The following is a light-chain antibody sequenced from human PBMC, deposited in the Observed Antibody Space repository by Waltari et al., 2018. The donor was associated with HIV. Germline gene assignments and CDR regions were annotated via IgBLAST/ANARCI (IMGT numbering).Light chain of an antibody. CDR3: YSAADNSGL. V-gene: IGLV3-27*01. CDR2: KDS. CDR1: LLAQKY. Sequence: SYELTQPSSVSVSPGQTARITCSGDLLAQKYVRWFQQKPGQAPVLVMYKDSERPSGIPARFSGSSSGTTVSLTIGGAQVDDEADYYCYSAADNSGLFGGGTKLTVL. J-gene: IGLJ3*02.